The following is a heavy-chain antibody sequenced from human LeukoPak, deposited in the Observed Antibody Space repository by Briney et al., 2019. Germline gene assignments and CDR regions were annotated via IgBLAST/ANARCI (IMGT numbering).Heavy chain of an antibody. V-gene: IGHV3-48*04. CDR2: ISSSSSTI. CDR1: GFTFSSYS. D-gene: IGHD6-19*01. CDR3: ARLIAVAGTRRFDY. J-gene: IGHJ4*02. Sequence: GGSLRLSCAASGFTFSSYSMNWVRQAPGKGLEWVSYISSSSSTIYYADSVKGRFTISRDNAKNSLYLQMNSLRAEDTAVYYCARLIAVAGTRRFDYWGQGTLVTVSS.